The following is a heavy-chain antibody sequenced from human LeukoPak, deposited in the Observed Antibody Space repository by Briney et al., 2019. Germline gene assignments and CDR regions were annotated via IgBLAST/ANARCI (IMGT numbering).Heavy chain of an antibody. CDR1: GGSFSGYY. Sequence: SETLSLTCAVYGGSFSGYYWSWIRQPPGKGLEWIGEINHSGSTNYNPSLKSRVTMSVDTSKNQFSLKLSSVTALDTAVYYCARTQFDAFDIWGQGTMVTVSS. J-gene: IGHJ3*02. CDR2: INHSGST. CDR3: ARTQFDAFDI. V-gene: IGHV4-34*01.